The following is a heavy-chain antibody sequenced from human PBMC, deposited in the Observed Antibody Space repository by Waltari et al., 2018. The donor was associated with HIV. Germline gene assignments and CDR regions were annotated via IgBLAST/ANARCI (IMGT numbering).Heavy chain of an antibody. V-gene: IGHV3-74*02. J-gene: IGHJ6*02. CDR1: GFSFSGYW. CDR3: TKEGYAYDFWSGSNSYYGLDV. Sequence: LVESGGGSVQPGKSLTLSCAASGFSFSGYWLHWVRQSPGKGLVWGEGRSSDGSATNYAVSVQGRFSMSRDNRNNVLYLYMNKLRVDDTAVYYCTKEGYAYDFWSGSNSYYGLDVWGQGTTVTVSS. D-gene: IGHD3-3*01. CDR2: RSSDGSAT.